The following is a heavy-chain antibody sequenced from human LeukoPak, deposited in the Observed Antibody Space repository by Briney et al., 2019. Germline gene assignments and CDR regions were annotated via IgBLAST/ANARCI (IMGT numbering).Heavy chain of an antibody. CDR1: GFTFSSYS. Sequence: GGSLRLSCAASGFTFSSYSMHWVRQAPGKGLEWVSVIYSGGSTYYADSVKGRFTISRDNSKNTLYLQMNSLRAEDTAVYYCARVSSSGISFDYWGQGTLVAVSS. D-gene: IGHD4-23*01. CDR2: IYSGGST. J-gene: IGHJ4*02. V-gene: IGHV3-66*01. CDR3: ARVSSSGISFDY.